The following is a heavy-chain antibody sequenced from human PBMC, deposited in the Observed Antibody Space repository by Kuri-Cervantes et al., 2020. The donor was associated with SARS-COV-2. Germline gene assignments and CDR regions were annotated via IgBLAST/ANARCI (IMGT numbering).Heavy chain of an antibody. J-gene: IGHJ4*02. CDR3: ARGGYYDTSGYYPYYFDY. CDR1: GGSFSGYY. D-gene: IGHD3-22*01. V-gene: IGHV4-34*01. CDR2: IYHSGST. Sequence: SQTLSLTCAVYGGSFSGYYWSWIRQPPGKGLEWIGYIYHSGSTYYNPSLKSRVTISVDRSKNQFSLKLSSVTAADTAVFYCARGGYYDTSGYYPYYFDYWGQGTLVTVSS.